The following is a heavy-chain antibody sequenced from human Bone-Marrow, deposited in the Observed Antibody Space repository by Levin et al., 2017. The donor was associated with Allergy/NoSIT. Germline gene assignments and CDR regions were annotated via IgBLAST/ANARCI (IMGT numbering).Heavy chain of an antibody. CDR2: ISTSGTTI. J-gene: IGHJ4*02. CDR3: ARRHGDYVGSFEY. V-gene: IGHV3-48*04. D-gene: IGHD4-17*01. Sequence: QAGGSLRLSCAASGFTLSTFSMNWVRQAPGKGLEWVSYISTSGTTISYADSVKGRFTISRDNARNSLFLQMNSLRVEDTAVYYCARRHGDYVGSFEYWGQGTLVTVSS. CDR1: GFTLSTFS.